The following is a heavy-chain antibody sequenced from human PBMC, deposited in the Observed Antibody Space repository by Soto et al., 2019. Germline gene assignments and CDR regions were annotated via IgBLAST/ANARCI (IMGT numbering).Heavy chain of an antibody. Sequence: SETLSLTCAVYGGSFSGYYWSWIRQPPGKGLEWIGEINHSGSTNYNPSLKSRVTISVDTSKNQFSLKLSSVTAADTAVYYCARLLVHDYIWGSYRYIIDYWGQGTLVTVSS. CDR1: GGSFSGYY. V-gene: IGHV4-34*01. CDR2: INHSGST. D-gene: IGHD3-16*02. J-gene: IGHJ4*02. CDR3: ARLLVHDYIWGSYRYIIDY.